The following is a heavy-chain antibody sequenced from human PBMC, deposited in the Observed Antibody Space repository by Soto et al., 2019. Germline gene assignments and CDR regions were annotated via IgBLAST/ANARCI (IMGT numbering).Heavy chain of an antibody. CDR3: ARDRPHNWFDP. CDR2: INNDGSDT. Sequence: PGGSLRLSCVASGFTFSSHWMHWVRQAPGKGLAWVSGINNDGSDTSYADSVKGRFTVSRDNARNTLYLQMNSLRGEDMAVYYCARDRPHNWFDPWGQGTLVTAPQ. V-gene: IGHV3-74*01. CDR1: GFTFSSHW. J-gene: IGHJ5*02.